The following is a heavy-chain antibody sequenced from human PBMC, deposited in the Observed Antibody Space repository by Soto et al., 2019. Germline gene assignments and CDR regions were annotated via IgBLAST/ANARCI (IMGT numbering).Heavy chain of an antibody. J-gene: IGHJ4*02. CDR2: IYYSGST. Sequence: PSETLSLTCTVSGGSISSYYWSWIRQPPGKGLEWIGYIYYSGSTNYNPSLKSRVTISVDTSKNQFSLKLSSVTAADTAVYYCAGEAYCGGDCYDHYWGQGTLVTVSS. V-gene: IGHV4-59*12. CDR3: AGEAYCGGDCYDHY. CDR1: GGSISSYY. D-gene: IGHD2-21*01.